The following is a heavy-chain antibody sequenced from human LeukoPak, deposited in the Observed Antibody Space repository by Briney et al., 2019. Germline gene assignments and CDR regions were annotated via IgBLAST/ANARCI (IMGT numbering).Heavy chain of an antibody. V-gene: IGHV1-69*06. Sequence: SVTVSCKASGGTFGGSSINWVRPAPGQGLEWMGRIIPLFHKADYTQKFQDRVTITADKSTNTVYMELSRLTFEDTGVFYCARVLHGDFGGGGFDIGGQGTTVTVS. D-gene: IGHD3-10*01. CDR3: ARVLHGDFGGGGFDI. J-gene: IGHJ3*02. CDR1: GGTFGGSS. CDR2: IIPLFHKA.